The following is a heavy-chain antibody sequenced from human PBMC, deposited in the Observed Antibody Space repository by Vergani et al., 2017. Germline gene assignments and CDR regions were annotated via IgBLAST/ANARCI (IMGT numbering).Heavy chain of an antibody. Sequence: EVQLVESGGGLVKPGGSLRLSCAASGFTFSDFSMSWVRQAPGKGLEWVSTISSDGGSTYYADSVKGRFTISRDNSKNTLSLQMNSLTAEDTAIYYCVKEKIDLGSYFFDSWGHGILVTVSS. CDR2: ISSDGGST. CDR3: VKEKIDLGSYFFDS. D-gene: IGHD2/OR15-2a*01. J-gene: IGHJ4*01. CDR1: GFTFSDFS. V-gene: IGHV3-23*04.